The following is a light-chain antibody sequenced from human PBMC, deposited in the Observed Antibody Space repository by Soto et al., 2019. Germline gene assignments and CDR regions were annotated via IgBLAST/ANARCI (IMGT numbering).Light chain of an antibody. CDR3: QQYEYWPPFFT. CDR2: GAS. J-gene: IGKJ3*01. V-gene: IGKV3-15*01. CDR1: QNIGTN. Sequence: EVVMTQSPATLSVSPGDRATLSCRASQNIGTNVAWYQHKPGQAPRLLIYGASTMATDIPPRFSGSGSGSEFSVTVSSLQSEDFAVYYCQQYEYWPPFFTFGPGTKVDIQ.